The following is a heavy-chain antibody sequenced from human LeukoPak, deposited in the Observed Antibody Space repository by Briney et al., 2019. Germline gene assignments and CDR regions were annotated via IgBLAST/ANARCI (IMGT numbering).Heavy chain of an antibody. J-gene: IGHJ4*02. CDR1: GGSFSGYY. Sequence: SETLSLTCAVYGGSFSGYYWSWIRQPPGKGLEWIGEINHSGSTNYNPSLKSRVTISVDTSKNQFSLKLSSVTAADTAVYCCARRRGNAYYYGSGSYYKASYYFDYWGQGTLSPSPQ. D-gene: IGHD3-10*01. V-gene: IGHV4-34*01. CDR2: INHSGST. CDR3: ARRRGNAYYYGSGSYYKASYYFDY.